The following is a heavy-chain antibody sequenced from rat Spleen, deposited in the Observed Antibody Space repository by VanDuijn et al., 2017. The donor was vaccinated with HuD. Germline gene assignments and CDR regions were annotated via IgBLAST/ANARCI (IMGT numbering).Heavy chain of an antibody. CDR2: ISTSGGST. J-gene: IGHJ2*01. V-gene: IGHV5-46*01. CDR1: GFTFSSFP. CDR3: ATTPLYYSGDPFYFDY. Sequence: EVQLVESGGGLVQPGRSMKLSCAASGFTFSSFPMAWVRQAPTKGLEWVATISTSGGSTYYRDSVKGRFTISRDNAKSTLYLQMNSLRSEDTATYYCATTPLYYSGDPFYFDYWGQGVMVTVSS. D-gene: IGHD1-1*01.